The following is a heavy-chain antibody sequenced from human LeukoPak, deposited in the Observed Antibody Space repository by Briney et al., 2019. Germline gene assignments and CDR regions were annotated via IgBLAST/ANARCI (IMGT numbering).Heavy chain of an antibody. Sequence: ASVKVSCKASGYTFTGYYMHWMRQAPGQGLEWMGWINPNSGGTNYAQKFQGRVTMTRDTSISTAYMELSRLRSDDTAVYYCARSGYSSGWYTFWGQGTLVTVSS. V-gene: IGHV1-2*02. CDR2: INPNSGGT. J-gene: IGHJ4*02. CDR1: GYTFTGYY. D-gene: IGHD6-19*01. CDR3: ARSGYSSGWYTF.